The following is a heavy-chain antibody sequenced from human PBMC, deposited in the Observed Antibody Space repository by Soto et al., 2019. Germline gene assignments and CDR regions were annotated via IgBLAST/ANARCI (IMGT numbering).Heavy chain of an antibody. V-gene: IGHV4-39*01. CDR3: ARVLRDYPFYYYYMDV. CDR2: IYYSGST. J-gene: IGHJ6*03. CDR1: SGSISSSSYL. D-gene: IGHD3-10*01. Sequence: QLQLQESGPGLVKPSETLSLTCAVSSGSISSSSYLWAWIRQPPGKGLEWIGNIYYSGSTFYNPSXKSXVXXXXXXXXXXXXXXXXXXXXXXXXXXXCARVLRDYPFYYYYMDVWGKGTTVTVSS.